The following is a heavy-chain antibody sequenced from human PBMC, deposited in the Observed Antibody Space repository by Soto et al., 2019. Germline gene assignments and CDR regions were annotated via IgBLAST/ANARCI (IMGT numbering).Heavy chain of an antibody. D-gene: IGHD2-2*02. J-gene: IGHJ5*02. CDR1: GFTFSSYE. Sequence: QEQLVESGGGVVQPGRSLRLSCAASGFTFSSYEMHWVRQTPGKGLEWVAIISYDGSNKYYADSVKGRFTISRDNSKNTLYLQMNSLRAEDTAVYYCASSGQLLYYWFDPWGQGTLVTVSS. V-gene: IGHV3-30-3*01. CDR2: ISYDGSNK. CDR3: ASSGQLLYYWFDP.